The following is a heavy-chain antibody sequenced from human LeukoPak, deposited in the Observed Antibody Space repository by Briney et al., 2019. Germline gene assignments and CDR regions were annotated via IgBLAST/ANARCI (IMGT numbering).Heavy chain of an antibody. Sequence: GGSLRLSCAASGFTFSSYAMSRVRQAPGKGLEWVSAISGSGGSTYYADSVKGRFTISRDNSKNTLYLQMNSLRAEDTAVYYCARWRRIAAAGTSPFDYWGQGTLVTVSS. D-gene: IGHD6-13*01. CDR3: ARWRRIAAAGTSPFDY. CDR2: ISGSGGST. J-gene: IGHJ4*02. CDR1: GFTFSSYA. V-gene: IGHV3-23*01.